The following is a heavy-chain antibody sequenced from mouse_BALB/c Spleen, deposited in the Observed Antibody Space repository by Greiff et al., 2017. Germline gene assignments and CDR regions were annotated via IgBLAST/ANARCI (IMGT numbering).Heavy chain of an antibody. CDR2: INPSTGYT. D-gene: IGHD4-1*01. CDR1: GYTFTSYW. Sequence: QVQLQQSGAELAKPGASVKMSCKASGYTFTSYWMHWVKQRPGQGLEWIGYINPSTGYTEYNQKFKDKATLTADKSSSTAYMQLSSLTSEDSAVYYCAREPPETGNYAMDYWGQGTSVTVSS. V-gene: IGHV1-7*01. J-gene: IGHJ4*01. CDR3: AREPPETGNYAMDY.